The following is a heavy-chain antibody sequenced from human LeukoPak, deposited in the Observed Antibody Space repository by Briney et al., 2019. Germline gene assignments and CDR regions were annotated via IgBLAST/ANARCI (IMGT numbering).Heavy chain of an antibody. Sequence: GGSQRLSCAASGFTFSSYWMSWVRQAPGKGREWVANIKQDGSEKYYVPSVKGRFTISRDNAKNSLYLQMNSLRAEDTAVYYCARVVMYDFWSGYYPGWFDPWGQGTLVTVSS. D-gene: IGHD3-3*01. CDR1: GFTFSSYW. V-gene: IGHV3-7*01. CDR3: ARVVMYDFWSGYYPGWFDP. J-gene: IGHJ5*02. CDR2: IKQDGSEK.